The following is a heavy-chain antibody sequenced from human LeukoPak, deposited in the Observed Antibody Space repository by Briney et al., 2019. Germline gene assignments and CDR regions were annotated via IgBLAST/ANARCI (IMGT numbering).Heavy chain of an antibody. D-gene: IGHD3-22*01. CDR1: GYTFTGYY. CDR2: INPNSGGT. V-gene: IGHV1-2*02. J-gene: IGHJ6*02. Sequence: GASVEVSCKASGYTFTGYYMHWVRQAPGQGLEWMGWINPNSGGTNYAQKFQGRVTMTRDTSISTAYMELSRLRSDDTAVYYCARDPGYYDSSGYPPLYGMDVWGQGTTVTVSS. CDR3: ARDPGYYDSSGYPPLYGMDV.